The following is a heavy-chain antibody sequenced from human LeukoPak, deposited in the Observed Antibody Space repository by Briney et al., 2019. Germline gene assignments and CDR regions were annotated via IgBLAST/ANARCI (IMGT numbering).Heavy chain of an antibody. V-gene: IGHV4-59*01. CDR1: GGSISNYY. CDR3: ARGGYYGSGNDFRFDP. D-gene: IGHD3-10*01. Sequence: PSETLSLTCTVSGGSISNYYWSRIRQPPGKGLEWIGYIYYSGSTNYNPSLKSRVTISVDTSKNQFSLKLSSVTAADTAVYYCARGGYYGSGNDFRFDPWGQGTLVTVSS. J-gene: IGHJ5*02. CDR2: IYYSGST.